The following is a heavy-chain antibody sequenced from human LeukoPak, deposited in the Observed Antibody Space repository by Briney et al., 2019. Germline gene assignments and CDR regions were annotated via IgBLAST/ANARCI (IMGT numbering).Heavy chain of an antibody. CDR3: ARDLSYDKRIDY. Sequence: PGGSLRLSCAASGFTFSIYAMSWVRQAPGKGLEWVSAVSGSGGGTYYADSVKGRFTISRDNSKNTLYLQMNSLRAEDTAVYYCARDLSYDKRIDYWGQGTLVTVSS. CDR2: VSGSGGGT. CDR1: GFTFSIYA. D-gene: IGHD3-22*01. V-gene: IGHV3-23*01. J-gene: IGHJ4*02.